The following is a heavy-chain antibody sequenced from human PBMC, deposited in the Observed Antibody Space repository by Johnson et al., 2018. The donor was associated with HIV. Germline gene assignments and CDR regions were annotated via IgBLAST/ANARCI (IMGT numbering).Heavy chain of an antibody. Sequence: EVQLVESGGGVGRPGGSLRLSCAASGFTFDDYGMSWVRQLPGKGLEWVSGIRWNSGSLGYADSVKGGFPISRDNAKNSLYLQMNSLRAEDTALYYCAKDTGGSYYLYAFDIWGQGTMVTVSS. CDR2: IRWNSGSL. CDR3: AKDTGGSYYLYAFDI. CDR1: GFTFDDYG. J-gene: IGHJ3*02. V-gene: IGHV3-9*01. D-gene: IGHD1-26*01.